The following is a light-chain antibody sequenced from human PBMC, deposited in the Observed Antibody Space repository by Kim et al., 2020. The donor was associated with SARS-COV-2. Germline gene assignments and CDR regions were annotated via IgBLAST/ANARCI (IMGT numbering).Light chain of an antibody. CDR1: NSHIGSNP. J-gene: IGLJ3*02. Sequence: QSVLVQPPSASGTPGQRVTISCSGINSHIGSNPRSWYQQAPGAAPKLLIYSNDQRPSGVPARCSGSKSGASASLAISGLQSEDEADYYCAVWDDSLNGRVFGGGTQLTVL. V-gene: IGLV1-44*01. CDR3: AVWDDSLNGRV. CDR2: SND.